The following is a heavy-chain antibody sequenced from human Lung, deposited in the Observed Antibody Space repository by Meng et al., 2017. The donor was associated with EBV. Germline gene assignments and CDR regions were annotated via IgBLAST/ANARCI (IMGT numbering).Heavy chain of an antibody. CDR3: ARRRSYGDSFDY. CDR1: GYNFTSYY. V-gene: IGHV1-2*04. CDR2: INPISGGT. D-gene: IGHD2-21*01. J-gene: IGHJ4*02. Sequence: QAQLGQLWAEVKKPGAAGNVSCKTSGYNFTSYYIHWVRQAPGQGLEWMGWINPISGGTNYAERFQGWVNMTRDTSVRTAYMELSSLKYVDTAVYYCARRRSYGDSFDYWGQGTLVTVSS.